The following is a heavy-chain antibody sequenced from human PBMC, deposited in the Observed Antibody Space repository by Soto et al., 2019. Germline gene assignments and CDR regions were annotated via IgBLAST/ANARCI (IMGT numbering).Heavy chain of an antibody. CDR1: GGTFSSYT. Sequence: QVQLVQSGAEVKKPGSSVKVSCKASGGTFSSYTISWVRQAPGQGLEWMGRIIPILGIANYAQKFQGRVTXPADKSTSPAYMELSSLRSEDTAVYYCAMEYCSSTSCYRDYWGQGTLVTVSS. V-gene: IGHV1-69*02. CDR2: IIPILGIA. D-gene: IGHD2-2*02. CDR3: AMEYCSSTSCYRDY. J-gene: IGHJ4*02.